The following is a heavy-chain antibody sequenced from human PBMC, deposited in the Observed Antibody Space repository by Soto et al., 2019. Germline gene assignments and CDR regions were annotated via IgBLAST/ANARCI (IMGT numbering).Heavy chain of an antibody. CDR3: ARELMTTVTYYDY. J-gene: IGHJ4*02. CDR2: TRNKANSYTT. V-gene: IGHV3-72*01. Sequence: EVQLVESGGGLVQPGGSLRLSCAASGFTFSDHYMDWVRQAPGKGLEWVGRTRNKANSYTTEYAASVKGRFTISRDDSKNSVYLQMNSLKTEDTAVYYCARELMTTVTYYDYWGQGILVPVSP. D-gene: IGHD4-17*01. CDR1: GFTFSDHY.